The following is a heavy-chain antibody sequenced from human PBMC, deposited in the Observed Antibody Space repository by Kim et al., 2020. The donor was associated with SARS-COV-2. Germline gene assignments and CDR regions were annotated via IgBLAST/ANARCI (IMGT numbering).Heavy chain of an antibody. CDR1: GGSFSGYY. CDR3: ARGGYDILTGYYKSYYYYYMDV. V-gene: IGHV4-34*01. J-gene: IGHJ6*03. Sequence: SETLSLTCAVYGGSFSGYYWSWIRQPPGKGLEWIGEINHSGSTNYNPSLKSRVTISVDTSKNQFSLKLSSVTAADTAVYYCARGGYDILTGYYKSYYYYYMDVWGKGTTVTVSS. D-gene: IGHD3-9*01. CDR2: INHSGST.